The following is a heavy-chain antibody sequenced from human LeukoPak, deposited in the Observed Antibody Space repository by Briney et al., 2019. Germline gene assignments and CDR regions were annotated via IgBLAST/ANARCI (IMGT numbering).Heavy chain of an antibody. D-gene: IGHD3-9*01. V-gene: IGHV3-30*04. J-gene: IGHJ5*02. CDR3: ARDMTGSHNWFDP. CDR2: ISHDGSNK. CDR1: GFTFSSYA. Sequence: GGSLRLSCAASGFTFSSYAMHWVRQAPGKGLEWVAVISHDGSNKYYADSVKGRFTISRDNSKNTLYLQMNSLRAEDTAVYYCARDMTGSHNWFDPWSQGTLVTVSS.